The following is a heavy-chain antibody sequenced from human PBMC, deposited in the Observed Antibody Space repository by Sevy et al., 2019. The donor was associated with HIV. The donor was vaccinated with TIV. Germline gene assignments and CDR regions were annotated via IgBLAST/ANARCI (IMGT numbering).Heavy chain of an antibody. D-gene: IGHD2-2*01. Sequence: GGSLRLTCAASGFTFSSYGMHWVRQAPGKGLEWVAVIWYDGSNKYYADSVKGRFTISRDNSKNTLYLQMNSLRAEDTALYYCAREDIVVVPAAPKYYYYYYGMDVWGQGTTVTVSS. CDR2: IWYDGSNK. V-gene: IGHV3-33*01. CDR3: AREDIVVVPAAPKYYYYYYGMDV. CDR1: GFTFSSYG. J-gene: IGHJ6*02.